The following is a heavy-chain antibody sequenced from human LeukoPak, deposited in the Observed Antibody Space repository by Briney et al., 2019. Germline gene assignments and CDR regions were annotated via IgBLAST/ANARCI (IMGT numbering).Heavy chain of an antibody. CDR2: IRNDASNK. V-gene: IGHV3-30*02. Sequence: GGSLRLSCAASGFTFSTYGIHWVRQAPGKGLEWVAFIRNDASNKHYADSVKGRFTIYRDNSKSTVYLQMNGLRAEDSAVYYCARRGVGDGYSLACWGQGTLVTVSS. J-gene: IGHJ4*02. D-gene: IGHD5-24*01. CDR1: GFTFSTYG. CDR3: ARRGVGDGYSLAC.